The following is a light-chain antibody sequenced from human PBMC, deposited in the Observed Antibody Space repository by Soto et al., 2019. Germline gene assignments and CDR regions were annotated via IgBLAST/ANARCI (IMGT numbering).Light chain of an antibody. J-gene: IGKJ2*01. CDR2: RAS. CDR1: QHVSSN. Sequence: EIVMTQSPATLSVSPGGSATLSCRASQHVSSNFAWYRQKPGQAPTLLIYRASTRATGIPARFSRSGSETELTLTISSLQSEDFAVYYCQQYNNWPYTFGQGTKLEIK. V-gene: IGKV3-15*01. CDR3: QQYNNWPYT.